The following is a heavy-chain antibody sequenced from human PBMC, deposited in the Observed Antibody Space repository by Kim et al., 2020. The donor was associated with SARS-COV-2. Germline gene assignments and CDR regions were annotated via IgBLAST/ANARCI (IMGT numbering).Heavy chain of an antibody. J-gene: IGHJ6*02. D-gene: IGHD3-16*01. V-gene: IGHV1-18*01. CDR3: ARRNRRGWGEYYGMDV. Sequence: ASVKVSCKASGYTFTSYGISWVRQAPGQGLEWMGWISPYNGNTNYAQKLQGRVTMTTNTSTSTAYMELRSLRSDDTAVYYCARRNRRGWGEYYGMDVWGQGTTVTVSS. CDR2: ISPYNGNT. CDR1: GYTFTSYG.